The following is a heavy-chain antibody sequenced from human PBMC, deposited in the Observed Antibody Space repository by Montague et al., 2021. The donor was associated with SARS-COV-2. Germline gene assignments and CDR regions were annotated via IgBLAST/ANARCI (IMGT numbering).Heavy chain of an antibody. CDR2: IYYSGRT. Sequence: SETLSLTCTVSGGSISSYYWNWIRQPPGKGLEWIGYIYYSGRTNYNPSLKSRVTTSVDTSKNQFSLKLSSVTAADTAVYYYARGGGSGYRYYFDYWGQGSLVTVSS. CDR1: GGSISSYY. V-gene: IGHV4-59*01. CDR3: ARGGGSGYRYYFDY. D-gene: IGHD3-22*01. J-gene: IGHJ4*02.